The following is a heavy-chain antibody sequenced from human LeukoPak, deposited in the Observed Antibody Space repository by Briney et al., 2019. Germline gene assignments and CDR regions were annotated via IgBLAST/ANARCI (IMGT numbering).Heavy chain of an antibody. V-gene: IGHV4-59*08. CDR2: IYYSGSI. Sequence: PSETLSLTCTVSGGSISSYYWSWIRQPPGKGLEWIGYIYYSGSINYNPSLKSRVTISVDTSKNQFSLKLSSVTAADTAVYYCARRATNYYGSGSSFDYWGQGTLVTVSS. CDR3: ARRATNYYGSGSSFDY. J-gene: IGHJ4*02. CDR1: GGSISSYY. D-gene: IGHD3-10*01.